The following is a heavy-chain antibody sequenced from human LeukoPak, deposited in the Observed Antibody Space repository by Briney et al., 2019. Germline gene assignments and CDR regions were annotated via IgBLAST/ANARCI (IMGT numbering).Heavy chain of an antibody. V-gene: IGHV3-48*01. CDR1: GFTFNAFG. CDR3: ARGPTRANSSDY. Sequence: GGSLRLSCAASGFTFNAFGMNWVRQAPGKGLEWVSYIGTTSGAIYYADSVKGRFTISRDSAKNSLYLQMNSLRAEDTAVYYCARGPTRANSSDYWGQGTLLTVSS. D-gene: IGHD2/OR15-2a*01. CDR2: IGTTSGAI. J-gene: IGHJ4*02.